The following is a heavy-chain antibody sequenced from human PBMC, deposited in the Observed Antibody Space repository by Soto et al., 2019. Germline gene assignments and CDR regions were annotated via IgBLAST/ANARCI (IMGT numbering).Heavy chain of an antibody. V-gene: IGHV4-30-2*01. D-gene: IGHD6-13*01. CDR2: INHSGST. CDR1: GGSISSGGYS. Sequence: PSETLSLTCAVSGGSISSGGYSWSWIRQPPGKGLEWIGYINHSGSTNYNPSLKSRVTISVDTSKNQFSLKLSSVTAADTAVYYCARDQYSSSWYRDRRWFDPWGQGTLVTVSS. CDR3: ARDQYSSSWYRDRRWFDP. J-gene: IGHJ5*02.